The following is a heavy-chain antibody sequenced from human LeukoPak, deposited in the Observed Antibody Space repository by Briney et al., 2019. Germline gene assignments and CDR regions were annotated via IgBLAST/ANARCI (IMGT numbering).Heavy chain of an antibody. D-gene: IGHD3-10*01. CDR1: GFTFDDYA. Sequence: GRSLRLSCAASGFTFDDYAMHWVRQAPGKGLEWVSGISWNSGSIGYADSVKGRFTISRDNSKNTLYLQMNSLRAEDTAVYYCAKLELLWFGELLGYMDVWGKGTTVTVSS. V-gene: IGHV3-9*01. CDR2: ISWNSGSI. CDR3: AKLELLWFGELLGYMDV. J-gene: IGHJ6*03.